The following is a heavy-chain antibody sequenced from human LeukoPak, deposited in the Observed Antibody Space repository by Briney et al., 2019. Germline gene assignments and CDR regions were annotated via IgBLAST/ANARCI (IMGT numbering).Heavy chain of an antibody. CDR1: GFTFSSYW. J-gene: IGHJ4*02. Sequence: GGSLRLSCAASGFTFSSYWMHWVRQAPGKGLVWVSRITGDGSSTSYADSVKGRFTISRDNAKNTLYLQMNSLRAEDTAVYYCARCSGVFGSSDYWGQGTLVTVSS. V-gene: IGHV3-74*01. CDR2: ITGDGSST. D-gene: IGHD6-6*01. CDR3: ARCSGVFGSSDY.